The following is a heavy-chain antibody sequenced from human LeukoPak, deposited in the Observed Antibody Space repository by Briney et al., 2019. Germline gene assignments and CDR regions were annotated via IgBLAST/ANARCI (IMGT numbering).Heavy chain of an antibody. CDR2: VWYGGSKN. V-gene: IGHV3-33*01. Sequence: QPGGSLRLSCAGSGFTFSHYGMNWVRQAPGKGLEWVAGVWYGGSKNLYGDSVKGRFTISRDNSKDMFSLQMDSLRDDDTAVYYCARDADTSGHYSYFDYWGQGALVVVSS. J-gene: IGHJ4*02. D-gene: IGHD6-25*01. CDR1: GFTFSHYG. CDR3: ARDADTSGHYSYFDY.